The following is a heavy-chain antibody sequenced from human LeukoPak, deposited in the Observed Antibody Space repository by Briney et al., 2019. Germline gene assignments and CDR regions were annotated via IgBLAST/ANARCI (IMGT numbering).Heavy chain of an antibody. CDR1: GGSISNYY. CDR3: ARALDFDP. V-gene: IGHV4-59*01. Sequence: SETLSLTCTVSGGSISNYYWSWIRQPPGKGLEWIGYIYYSGSTNYNPSLKSRVTISVDTSKNQFSLKLSSVTAADTAVYYCARALDFDPWGQGTLVTVSS. CDR2: IYYSGST. J-gene: IGHJ5*02.